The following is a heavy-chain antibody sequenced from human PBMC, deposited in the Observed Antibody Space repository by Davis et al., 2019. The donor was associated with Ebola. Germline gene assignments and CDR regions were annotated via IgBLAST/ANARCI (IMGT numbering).Heavy chain of an antibody. J-gene: IGHJ6*02. CDR3: AAGARTRNYYYYYGMDV. CDR1: GYTFTSYY. V-gene: IGHV1-46*01. CDR2: INPSSGST. Sequence: AASVKVSCKASGYTFTSYYMHWVRQAPGQGLEWMGIINPSSGSTDYAQKFQGRVTMTRDTSTSTVYMELSSLRSEDTAVYYCAAGARTRNYYYYYGMDVWGQGTTVTVSS. D-gene: IGHD3-3*01.